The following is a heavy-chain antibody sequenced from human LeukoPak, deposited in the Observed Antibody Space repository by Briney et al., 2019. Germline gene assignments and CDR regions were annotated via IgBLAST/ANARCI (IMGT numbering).Heavy chain of an antibody. CDR3: TTRSSSGWYSF. CDR2: IYGDGSFT. CDR1: GFTFSNFW. V-gene: IGHV3-74*01. D-gene: IGHD6-19*01. Sequence: GGSLRLSCAASGFTFSNFWMHWVRQAPGKGLVWVALIYGDGSFTNYADPVKGRFIISRDNSKNTLYLQMNSLRAEDTAMYYCTTRSSSGWYSFWGQGALVTVSS. J-gene: IGHJ4*02.